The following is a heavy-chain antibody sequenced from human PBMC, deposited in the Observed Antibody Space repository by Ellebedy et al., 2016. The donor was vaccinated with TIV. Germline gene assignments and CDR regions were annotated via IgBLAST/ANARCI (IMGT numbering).Heavy chain of an antibody. CDR2: IYQDGSVQ. D-gene: IGHD1-20*01. CDR3: TTVNPITGTTFDQ. V-gene: IGHV3-7*01. Sequence: GESLKISCAASGFSFRSYWMSWVRQAPGKGLEWVANIYQDGSVQYYLDSVKGRFTISRDNAINSLFLQMNSLRAGDTAVYYCTTVNPITGTTFDQWGQGTLVTVSS. CDR1: GFSFRSYW. J-gene: IGHJ4*02.